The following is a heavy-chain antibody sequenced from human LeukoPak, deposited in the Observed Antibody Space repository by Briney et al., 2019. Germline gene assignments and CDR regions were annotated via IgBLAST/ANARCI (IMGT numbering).Heavy chain of an antibody. Sequence: GRSLRLSCAASGFTLSSYAMSWVRQAPGKGLEWVSAKSGSGGSTYYADSVKGRFTISRDNSKNTLYLQMNSLRAEDTAVYYCARCSSDWGTPDYWGQGTLVTVSS. D-gene: IGHD6-19*01. CDR1: GFTLSSYA. J-gene: IGHJ4*02. CDR3: ARCSSDWGTPDY. CDR2: KSGSGGST. V-gene: IGHV3-23*01.